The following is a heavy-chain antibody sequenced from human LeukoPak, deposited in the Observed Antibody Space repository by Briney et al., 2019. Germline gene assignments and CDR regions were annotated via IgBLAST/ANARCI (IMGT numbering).Heavy chain of an antibody. CDR1: GDSINSLDL. CDR2: MYLSGTT. CDR3: ARHYGP. V-gene: IGHV4-4*02. J-gene: IGHJ4*02. Sequence: SETLSLTCTVSGDSINSLDLWSWVRQPPGKGLEWIGEMYLSGTTHSNPSVKSRVTISIDKSENQFFLNLSSETAADTAVYYCARHYGPWGQGTLVTVSS. D-gene: IGHD3-16*01.